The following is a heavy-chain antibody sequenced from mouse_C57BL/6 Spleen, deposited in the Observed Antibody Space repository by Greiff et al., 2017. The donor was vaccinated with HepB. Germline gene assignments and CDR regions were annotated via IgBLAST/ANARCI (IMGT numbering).Heavy chain of an antibody. Sequence: QVQLQQPGAELVKPGASVKVSCKASGYTFTSYWMHWVKQRPGQGLEWIGRIHPSDSDTNYNQKFKGKATLTVDKSSSTAYMQLSSLTSEDSAVYYCASIQGYDGPWFAYWGQGTLVTVSA. D-gene: IGHD2-3*01. V-gene: IGHV1-74*01. CDR2: IHPSDSDT. CDR1: GYTFTSYW. CDR3: ASIQGYDGPWFAY. J-gene: IGHJ3*01.